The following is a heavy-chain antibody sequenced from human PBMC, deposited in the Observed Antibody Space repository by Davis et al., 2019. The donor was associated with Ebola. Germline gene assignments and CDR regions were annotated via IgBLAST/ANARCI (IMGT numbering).Heavy chain of an antibody. CDR1: GYTFTGYY. D-gene: IGHD2/OR15-2a*01. CDR2: INPNSGGT. V-gene: IGHV1-2*06. J-gene: IGHJ5*02. Sequence: AASVKVSCKASGYTFTGYYMHWVRQAPGQGLEWMGRINPNSGGTNYAQKFQGRVTMTRDTSISTAYMELSSLRFEDTAVYYCVRSTWRPSRDNSFDPWGQGTLVTVSS. CDR3: VRSTWRPSRDNSFDP.